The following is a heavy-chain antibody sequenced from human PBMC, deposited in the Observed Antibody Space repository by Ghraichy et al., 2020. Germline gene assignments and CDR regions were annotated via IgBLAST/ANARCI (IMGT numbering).Heavy chain of an antibody. Sequence: SETLSLTCTVSGGSVSSGDYYWTWIRQPPGKRLEWIGYIYYTGSTSYNPSLKSRVTISLHTSTNHFSLKLSSVSAADTSFYYCARWSFCSSTSCPALSRFDPWGQRTLVTVSS. CDR3: ARWSFCSSTSCPALSRFDP. J-gene: IGHJ5*02. V-gene: IGHV4-61*08. CDR2: IYYTGST. D-gene: IGHD2-2*01. CDR1: GGSVSSGDYY.